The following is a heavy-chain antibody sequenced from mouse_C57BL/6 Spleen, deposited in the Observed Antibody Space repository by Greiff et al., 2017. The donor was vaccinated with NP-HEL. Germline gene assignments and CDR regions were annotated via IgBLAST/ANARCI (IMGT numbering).Heavy chain of an antibody. CDR3: ARDIGGPLFAY. CDR2: ISYDGSN. Sequence: EVKLQESGPGLVKPSQSLSLTCSVTGYSITSGYYWNWIRQFPGNKLEWMGYISYDGSNNYNPSLKNRISITRDTSKNQFFLKLNSVTTEDTATYYGARDIGGPLFAYWGQGTLVTVSA. J-gene: IGHJ3*01. V-gene: IGHV3-6*01. CDR1: GYSITSGYY.